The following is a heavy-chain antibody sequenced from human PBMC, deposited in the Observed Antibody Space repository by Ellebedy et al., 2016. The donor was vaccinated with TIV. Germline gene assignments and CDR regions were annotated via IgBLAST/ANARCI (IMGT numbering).Heavy chain of an antibody. V-gene: IGHV1-2*02. D-gene: IGHD3-22*01. J-gene: IGHJ6*02. CDR3: AREMFPRTYYFDSRGYYALDV. CDR2: INPNSPVT. CDR1: GYTFTGHY. Sequence: ASVKVSXKASGYTFTGHYIHWVRKAPGQGLEWMGWINPNSPVTEYAQKFQDRVTMTRDTSITTVYMQLNGLRSDDTAVYYCAREMFPRTYYFDSRGYYALDVWGHGTTVTVSS.